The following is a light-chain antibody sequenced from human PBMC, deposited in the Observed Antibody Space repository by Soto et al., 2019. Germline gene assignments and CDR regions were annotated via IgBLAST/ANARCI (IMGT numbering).Light chain of an antibody. CDR3: QQYNEWPLT. V-gene: IGKV3-15*01. Sequence: EIVLTQSPATLSLSPGERASLSCRASQSVSTDLAWYQQNPAQAPRLLIYGASTRATGIPARFSGGGSGTEFTLTISSLQSADFAVYYCQQYNEWPLTFGGGTKV. CDR2: GAS. J-gene: IGKJ4*01. CDR1: QSVSTD.